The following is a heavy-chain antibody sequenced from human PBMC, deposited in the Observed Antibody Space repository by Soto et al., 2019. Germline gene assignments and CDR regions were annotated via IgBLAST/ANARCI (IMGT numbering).Heavy chain of an antibody. D-gene: IGHD6-13*01. V-gene: IGHV3-30-3*01. CDR3: ARDLGRGSSWVYYYYGMDV. Sequence: GGSLRLSCAASGFTFSSYAMHWVRQAPGKGLEWVAVISYDGSNKYYADSVKGRFTISRDNSKNTLYLQMNSLRAEDTAVYYCARDLGRGSSWVYYYYGMDVWGQGTTVTVSS. CDR1: GFTFSSYA. CDR2: ISYDGSNK. J-gene: IGHJ6*02.